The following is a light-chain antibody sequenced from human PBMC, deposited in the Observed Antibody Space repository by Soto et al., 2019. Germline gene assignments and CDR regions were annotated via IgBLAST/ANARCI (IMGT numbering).Light chain of an antibody. CDR2: DVS. J-gene: IGLJ1*01. Sequence: QSVLTQPATVSGSPGQSITIPCTGTSSDIGAYYYISWYQQHPGKAPKVMIYDVSSRPSGVSNRFSGSKSGNTASLTISGLQAEDEADYYCCSYTTSSTDVFGTGTQLTVL. CDR3: CSYTTSSTDV. CDR1: SSDIGAYYY. V-gene: IGLV2-14*01.